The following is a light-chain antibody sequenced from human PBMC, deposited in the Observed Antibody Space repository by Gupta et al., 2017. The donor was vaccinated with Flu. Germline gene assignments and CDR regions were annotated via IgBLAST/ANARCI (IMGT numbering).Light chain of an antibody. CDR3: QQSYSTPWT. V-gene: IGKV1-39*01. Sequence: DIQMTQSPPSLSASVGDRITITCRASQSITSYLNWYQQKPGKAPKLLIYAASSWESGVPSRFGGSGSGTDFTLTISRLQPEDFASYYCQQSYSTPWTFGQGTKVEIK. CDR2: AAS. CDR1: QSITSY. J-gene: IGKJ1*01.